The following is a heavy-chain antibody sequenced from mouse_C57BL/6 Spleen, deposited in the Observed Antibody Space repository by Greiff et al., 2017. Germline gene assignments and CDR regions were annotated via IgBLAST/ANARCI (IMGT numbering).Heavy chain of an antibody. D-gene: IGHD3-2*02. J-gene: IGHJ3*01. CDR2: IDPETGGT. CDR3: TKTAQATRFAY. CDR1: GYTFTDYE. Sequence: VKLVESGAELVRPGASVTLSCKASGYTFTDYEMHWVKQTPVHGLEWIGAIDPETGGTAYNQKFKGKAILTADKSSSTAYMELRSLTSEDSAVYYCTKTAQATRFAYWGQGTLVTVSA. V-gene: IGHV1-15*01.